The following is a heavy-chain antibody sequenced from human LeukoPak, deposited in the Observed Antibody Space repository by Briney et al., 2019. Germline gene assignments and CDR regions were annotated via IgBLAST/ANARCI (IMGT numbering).Heavy chain of an antibody. D-gene: IGHD5-24*01. V-gene: IGHV3-23*01. CDR3: ATHFTMATDIRIFDY. Sequence: PGGSLRLPCAASGFTFHTYAMSWVRQAPGKGLQWVSTISGSGGSTYYADSVKGRFTISRDNSKNTLYLQLNSLRAEDTATYYCATHFTMATDIRIFDYWGQGSLVTVSS. CDR2: ISGSGGST. CDR1: GFTFHTYA. J-gene: IGHJ4*02.